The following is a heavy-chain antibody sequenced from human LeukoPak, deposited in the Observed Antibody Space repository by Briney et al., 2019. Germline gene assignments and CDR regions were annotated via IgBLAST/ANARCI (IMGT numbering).Heavy chain of an antibody. CDR1: GGSISSGGYY. J-gene: IGHJ4*02. CDR2: IYYSGST. D-gene: IGHD2-2*02. Sequence: SETLSLTCTVSGGSISSGGYYWSWIRQHPGKGLEWIGYIYYSGSTYYNPSLKSRVTVSVDTSKNQFSLKLSSVTAADTAVYYCARGTTVEYCSSTSCYNVKYYFDYWGQGTLVTVSS. V-gene: IGHV4-31*03. CDR3: ARGTTVEYCSSTSCYNVKYYFDY.